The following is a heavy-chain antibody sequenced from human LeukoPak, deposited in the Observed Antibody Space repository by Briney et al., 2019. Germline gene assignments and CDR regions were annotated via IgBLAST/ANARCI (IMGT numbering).Heavy chain of an antibody. D-gene: IGHD3-22*01. V-gene: IGHV3-23*01. Sequence: GGSLRLSCAASGFTFSSYAMSWVRQARGKGLEWVSAISGSGGSTYYADSVKGRFTISRDNPKNTLYLQMNSLRAEDTAVYYCAKDTSYYDSSGYAIWGQGTLVTVSS. CDR2: ISGSGGST. CDR3: AKDTSYYDSSGYAI. J-gene: IGHJ4*02. CDR1: GFTFSSYA.